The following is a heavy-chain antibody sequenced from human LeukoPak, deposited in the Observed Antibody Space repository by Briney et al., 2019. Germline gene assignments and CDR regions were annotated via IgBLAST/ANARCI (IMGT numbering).Heavy chain of an antibody. D-gene: IGHD3-9*01. CDR3: AIHGYYDILTGYYKAEYFQH. CDR1: GYTLTELS. V-gene: IGHV1-69*13. Sequence: VASVKVSCKVSGYTLTELSMHWVRQAPGQGLEWMGGIIPIFGTANYAQKFQGRVTITADESTSTAYMELSSLRSEDTAVYYCAIHGYYDILTGYYKAEYFQHWGQGTLVTVSS. J-gene: IGHJ1*01. CDR2: IIPIFGTA.